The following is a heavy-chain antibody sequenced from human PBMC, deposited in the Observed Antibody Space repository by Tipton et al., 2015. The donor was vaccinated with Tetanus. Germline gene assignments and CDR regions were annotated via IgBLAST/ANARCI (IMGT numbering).Heavy chain of an antibody. V-gene: IGHV4-34*08. J-gene: IGHJ6*02. Sequence: LRLSCAASGFTFSTYDMSWIRQAPGKGLEWIGEINHSGNTNHNPSLKSRVTLSVDTSKNQFSLKLNSVTAADTAMYYCVTVNFPNYYHYGTDVWGQGTTVTVSS. CDR2: INHSGNT. D-gene: IGHD1-1*01. CDR1: GFTFSTYD. CDR3: VTVNFPNYYHYGTDV.